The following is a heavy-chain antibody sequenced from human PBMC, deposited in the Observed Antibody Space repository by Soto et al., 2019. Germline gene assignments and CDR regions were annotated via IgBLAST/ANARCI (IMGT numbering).Heavy chain of an antibody. Sequence: EVQVLDSGGGLVQPGGSLRLSCAASGFTFNNYAMNWVRQAPGKGLEWVATISGTGGSTYYADSVKDRFTISRDNSKNTLYLQMNSLRVEDTAVYYCAKARLGGNFDYWGQGTQVTVSS. CDR2: ISGTGGST. V-gene: IGHV3-23*01. J-gene: IGHJ4*02. CDR3: AKARLGGNFDY. CDR1: GFTFNNYA.